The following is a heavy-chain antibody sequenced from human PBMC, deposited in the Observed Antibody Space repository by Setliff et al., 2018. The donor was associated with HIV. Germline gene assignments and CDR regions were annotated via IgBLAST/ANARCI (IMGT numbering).Heavy chain of an antibody. Sequence: ASVKVSCKSSGYTFTDYFMHWVRQAPGQGLEWMGEISPDNANTRISQRFRGSVTMTRDRSINTAYMEFSGLTSDDTAVYYCARQLSNSFDYWGQGTLVTVSS. CDR1: GYTFTDYF. V-gene: IGHV1-2*02. CDR2: ISPDNANT. J-gene: IGHJ4*02. D-gene: IGHD1-1*01. CDR3: ARQLSNSFDY.